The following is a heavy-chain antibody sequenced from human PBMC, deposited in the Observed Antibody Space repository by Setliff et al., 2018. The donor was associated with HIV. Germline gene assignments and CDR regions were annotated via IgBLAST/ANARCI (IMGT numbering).Heavy chain of an antibody. J-gene: IGHJ3*02. CDR3: ARDTLNGYNYPGDAFDI. Sequence: ASVKVSCKASGYTFTGYYMHWVRQAPGQGLEWMGWSNPNSGGTNSAQKFQGWVTMTRDTSISTAYMELSRLRSDDTAVYYCARDTLNGYNYPGDAFDIWGQGTMVTVSS. V-gene: IGHV1-2*04. CDR1: GYTFTGYY. D-gene: IGHD5-12*01. CDR2: SNPNSGGT.